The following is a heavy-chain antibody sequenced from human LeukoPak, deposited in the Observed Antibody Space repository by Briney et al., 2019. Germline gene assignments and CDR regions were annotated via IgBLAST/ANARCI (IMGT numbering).Heavy chain of an antibody. CDR2: INPNSGGT. CDR1: GYTFTGYY. CDR3: WVPATAGEADY. J-gene: IGHJ4*02. Sequence: ASVKVSCKASGYTFTGYYMHWVRQAPGQGLEWMGWINPNSGGTNYAQKFQGRVTMTRDTSISTAYMELSSLTAEDTAVYYCWVPATAGEADYWGQGTLVTVSS. V-gene: IGHV1-2*02. D-gene: IGHD2-2*01.